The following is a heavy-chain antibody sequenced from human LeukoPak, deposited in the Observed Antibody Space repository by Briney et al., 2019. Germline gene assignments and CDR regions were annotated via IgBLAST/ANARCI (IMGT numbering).Heavy chain of an antibody. CDR2: IYYSGNT. J-gene: IGHJ4*02. V-gene: IGHV4-39*07. CDR1: GGSISSSGYY. Sequence: SETLSLTCTVSGGSISSSGYYWGWIRQSPGKGLEYIGSIYYSGNTYYNPSLKSRVTISVDTSKNQFSLKPSSLTAADTALYYCASTSPKYYYESSGYSSLFDNWGQGTLVTVSS. CDR3: ASTSPKYYYESSGYSSLFDN. D-gene: IGHD3-22*01.